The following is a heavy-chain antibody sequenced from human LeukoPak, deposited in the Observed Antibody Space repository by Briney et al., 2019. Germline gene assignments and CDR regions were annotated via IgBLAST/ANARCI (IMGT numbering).Heavy chain of an antibody. D-gene: IGHD3-10*01. CDR3: VKDQVRGKALGY. CDR1: GFTFSSYA. J-gene: IGHJ4*02. V-gene: IGHV3-64D*06. CDR2: ISSNGGST. Sequence: QPAVSLRFSCSASGFTFSSYAMHWVRQAPGKGLEYVSAISSNGGSTYYAHSVKGRFTISRDNSKNTLYLQMSSLRAEDTAVYYCVKDQVRGKALGYWGQGTLVTVSS.